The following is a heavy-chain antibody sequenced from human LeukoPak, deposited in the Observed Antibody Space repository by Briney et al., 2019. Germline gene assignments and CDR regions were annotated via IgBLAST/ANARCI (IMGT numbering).Heavy chain of an antibody. J-gene: IGHJ1*01. V-gene: IGHV3-9*01. CDR2: SSWNSNNI. D-gene: IGHD3-22*01. Sequence: GGSLRLSCAASGFTFSSYAMSWVRQAPGKGLEWVSGSSWNSNNIGYADSVKGRFTLSRDNAKNSLYLQMNSLRAEDTALYYCAKGYNYDSSGTPTHWGQGTLVTVSS. CDR3: AKGYNYDSSGTPTH. CDR1: GFTFSSYA.